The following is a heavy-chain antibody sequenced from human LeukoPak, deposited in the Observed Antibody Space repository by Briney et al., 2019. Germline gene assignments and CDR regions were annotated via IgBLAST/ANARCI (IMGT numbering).Heavy chain of an antibody. CDR2: INHSGTT. CDR1: GGSFSGHY. CDR3: ARRRTDILADYHRYYFDS. J-gene: IGHJ4*02. V-gene: IGHV4-34*01. Sequence: PSETLSLACAVYGGSFSGHYWSWIRQTPGKGLEWIADINHSGTTNYNPSLKSRFTISVDTSKNQFSLKVNSVTAADTAVYYCARRRTDILADYHRYYFDSWGQGTLVTVSS. D-gene: IGHD3-9*01.